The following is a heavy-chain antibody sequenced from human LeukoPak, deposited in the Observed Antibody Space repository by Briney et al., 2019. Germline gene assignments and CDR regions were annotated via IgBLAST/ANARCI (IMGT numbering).Heavy chain of an antibody. CDR2: ISAYDGNT. Sequence: ASVKVSCKASGYTFTSYGISWVRQAPGQGLEWMGWISAYDGNTNYAQKLQGRVTMTTDTSTSTAYMELRSLRSEDTAVYYCARAYYGSGFYYYYYYMDVWGKGTTVTISS. V-gene: IGHV1-18*01. CDR3: ARAYYGSGFYYYYYYMDV. J-gene: IGHJ6*03. CDR1: GYTFTSYG. D-gene: IGHD3-10*01.